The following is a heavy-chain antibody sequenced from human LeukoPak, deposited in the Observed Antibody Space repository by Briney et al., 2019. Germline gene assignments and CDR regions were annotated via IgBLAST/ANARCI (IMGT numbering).Heavy chain of an antibody. CDR2: IWYDGSNK. D-gene: IGHD3-22*01. V-gene: IGHV3-33*01. CDR3: ARSGRGYYDSLDH. J-gene: IGHJ4*02. Sequence: GWSLRLSCAASGFTFSSYGMHWVREAPGKGLEWVALIWYDGSNKYYADSVKGRFTISRDNANNTQYLQMNSLRAEDTAVYYCARSGRGYYDSLDHWGQGDLVTVSS. CDR1: GFTFSSYG.